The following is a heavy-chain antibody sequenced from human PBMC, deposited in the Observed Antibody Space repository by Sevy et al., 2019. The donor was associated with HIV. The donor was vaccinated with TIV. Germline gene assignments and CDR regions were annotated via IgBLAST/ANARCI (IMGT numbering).Heavy chain of an antibody. CDR2: FDPDDGET. J-gene: IGHJ4*02. V-gene: IGHV1-24*01. Sequence: ASVKVSCKVSGYTLTALSMHWVRQAPGQGLAWMGTFDPDDGETRFAQKFQGRVTMTEDTSTDTAYMELSSLRSEDTAVYFCATTKDYYDSSGYPFDHWGQGALVTVSS. D-gene: IGHD3-22*01. CDR1: GYTLTALS. CDR3: ATTKDYYDSSGYPFDH.